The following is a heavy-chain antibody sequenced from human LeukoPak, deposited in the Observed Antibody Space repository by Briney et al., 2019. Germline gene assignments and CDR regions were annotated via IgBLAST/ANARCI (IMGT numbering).Heavy chain of an antibody. CDR3: ARDTTVASGMQH. D-gene: IGHD4-23*01. Sequence: PSETLSLTCSVSGGSLSTYSWSWVRQSPGKRLEWIGYIYYGGTTNYNPSLKSRVTISADTAKNQFSLRLRSVAAADTAIYYCARDTTVASGMQHWGQGTLVTVSS. V-gene: IGHV4-59*01. CDR1: GGSLSTYS. CDR2: IYYGGTT. J-gene: IGHJ4*02.